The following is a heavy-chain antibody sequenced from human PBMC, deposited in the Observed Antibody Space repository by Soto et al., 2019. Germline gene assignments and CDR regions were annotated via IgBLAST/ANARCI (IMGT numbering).Heavy chain of an antibody. CDR1: GFTFSSYA. CDR2: ISGSGGST. V-gene: IGHV3-23*01. J-gene: IGHJ4*02. CDR3: AKDPRMTTVTFFDY. D-gene: IGHD4-17*01. Sequence: PGGSLRLSCAASGFTFSSYAMSWVRQAPGKGLEWVSAISGSGGSTYYADSVKGRFTTSRDNSKNTLYLQMNSLRAEDTAVYYCAKDPRMTTVTFFDYWGQGTLVTVSS.